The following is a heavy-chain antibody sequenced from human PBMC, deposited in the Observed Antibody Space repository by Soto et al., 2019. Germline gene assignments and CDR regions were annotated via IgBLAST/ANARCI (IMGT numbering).Heavy chain of an antibody. CDR2: IWYDGSNK. V-gene: IGHV3-33*01. CDR3: ARDASAYDGGWYPRGFDP. Sequence: GWSLRLSCASSVFTFITYGMHWVRQAPGKGLEWVAIIWYDGSNKYYADSVKGRFTISRDDSKNTLYLQMNSLRVEDTAVYFCARDASAYDGGWYPRGFDPWGQGTLVTVSS. D-gene: IGHD6-19*01. J-gene: IGHJ5*02. CDR1: VFTFITYG.